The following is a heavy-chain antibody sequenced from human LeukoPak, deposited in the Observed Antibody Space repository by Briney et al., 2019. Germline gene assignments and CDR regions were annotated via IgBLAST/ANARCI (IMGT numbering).Heavy chain of an antibody. Sequence: GGSLRLSCVGSGVIVRSNYMTWVRQAPGKGLEWVANIKQDGGEKYYVDSVKGRFTISRDNAKNSLYLQMNSLRAEDTAVYYCARVNSYSYGYGDFDYWGQGTLVTVSS. CDR2: IKQDGGEK. V-gene: IGHV3-7*01. CDR1: GVIVRSNY. CDR3: ARVNSYSYGYGDFDY. D-gene: IGHD5-18*01. J-gene: IGHJ4*02.